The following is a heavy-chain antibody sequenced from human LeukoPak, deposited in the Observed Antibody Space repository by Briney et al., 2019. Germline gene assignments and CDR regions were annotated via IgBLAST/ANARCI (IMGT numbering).Heavy chain of an antibody. Sequence: PGGSLRLSCAASGSTFSSHTMNWVRQAPGKGLEWISYISNTGSVIYYADSVKGRFTISRDNAKNSLYLQMDSLRAEDTAVYYCATDPGYCSGGPCYFDCWGQGTLVTVSS. V-gene: IGHV3-48*04. J-gene: IGHJ4*02. D-gene: IGHD2-15*01. CDR2: ISNTGSVI. CDR1: GSTFSSHT. CDR3: ATDPGYCSGGPCYFDC.